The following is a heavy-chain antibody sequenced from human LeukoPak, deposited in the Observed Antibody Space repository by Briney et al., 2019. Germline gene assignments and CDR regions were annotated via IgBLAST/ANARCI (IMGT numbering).Heavy chain of an antibody. CDR1: GGTFSSYA. V-gene: IGHV1-69*13. CDR2: IIPIFGTA. Sequence: ASVKVSCKASGGTFSSYAISWVRQAPGQGLEWMGGIIPIFGTANYAQKFQGRVTITADESTSTAYMELSSLRAEDTAVYYCARGSTYYDSSGQVPFDYWGQGTLVTVSS. J-gene: IGHJ4*02. CDR3: ARGSTYYDSSGQVPFDY. D-gene: IGHD3-22*01.